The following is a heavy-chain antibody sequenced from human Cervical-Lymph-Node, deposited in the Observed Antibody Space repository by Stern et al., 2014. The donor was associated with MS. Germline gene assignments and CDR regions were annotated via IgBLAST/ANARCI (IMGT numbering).Heavy chain of an antibody. D-gene: IGHD1-26*01. CDR2: ISYDGSYK. CDR3: VREYTTSSKVYGMDV. Sequence: VQLVESGGGVVQPGRSLRLSCAASGFTFSKYGIHWVRQAPGTGLEWLAVISYDGSYKNFADYVRGRFTISRATPRNTRFLQMNSLRAEDTAVYQCVREYTTSSKVYGMDVWGQGTTVTVAS. J-gene: IGHJ6*02. V-gene: IGHV3-30*19. CDR1: GFTFSKYG.